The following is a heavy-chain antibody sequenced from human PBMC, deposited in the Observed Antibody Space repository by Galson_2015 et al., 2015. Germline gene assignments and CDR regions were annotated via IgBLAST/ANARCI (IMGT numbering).Heavy chain of an antibody. CDR2: VSGSGGST. J-gene: IGHJ4*02. CDR3: AKRYCGGGTCYVDY. Sequence: SLRLSCAASGFTFSTYAMSWVRQAPGKGLEWVSAVSGSGGSTYYTDSVKGRFTISRDNSKNTLFLQLTSLRAEDTAVYYCAKRYCGGGTCYVDYWGQGTLVTVSS. D-gene: IGHD2-21*01. CDR1: GFTFSTYA. V-gene: IGHV3-23*01.